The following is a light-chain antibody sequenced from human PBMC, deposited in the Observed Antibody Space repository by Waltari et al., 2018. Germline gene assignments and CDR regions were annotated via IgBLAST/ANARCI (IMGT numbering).Light chain of an antibody. J-gene: IGLJ2*01. V-gene: IGLV2-14*03. CDR2: DVT. CDR1: SSDVGVHNY. CDR3: SSYITSSTYMV. Sequence: QSALTQPASVSGSPGQSITISCTETSSDVGVHNYVSWYQHHPDEAPQLIIYDVTNRPLGVSCRFSGSKSGNTASLTISGLQAEDEADYYCSSYITSSTYMVFGGGTKLTVL.